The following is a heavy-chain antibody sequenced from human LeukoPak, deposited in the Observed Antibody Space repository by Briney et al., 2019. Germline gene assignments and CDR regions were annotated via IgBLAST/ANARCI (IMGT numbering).Heavy chain of an antibody. Sequence: SLKISSKVFGYSFTSYWICWWGQLPGKGVQWRGGTNSRDSHTRYSQSLQGQVTSSADKTINTAYLQWSSLTAPETGIYYCARRRKTALVADAFDIWGQGTMATVSS. CDR2: TNSRDSHT. CDR3: ARRRKTALVADAFDI. V-gene: IGHV5-51*01. D-gene: IGHD5-18*01. J-gene: IGHJ3*02. CDR1: GYSFTSYW.